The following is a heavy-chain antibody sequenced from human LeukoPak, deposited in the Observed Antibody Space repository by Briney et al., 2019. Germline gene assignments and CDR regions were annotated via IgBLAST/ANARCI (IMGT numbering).Heavy chain of an antibody. Sequence: GGSLRLSCAASGFSFSSYGMHWVRQAPGRGLEWVAVISYGGSNKYYADSVKGRFTISRDKSKNTLYLQMDSLRAEDTAVYYCAKVGGQQLVLSDLDYWGQGTLVTVSS. V-gene: IGHV3-30*18. CDR3: AKVGGQQLVLSDLDY. D-gene: IGHD6-13*01. J-gene: IGHJ4*02. CDR2: ISYGGSNK. CDR1: GFSFSSYG.